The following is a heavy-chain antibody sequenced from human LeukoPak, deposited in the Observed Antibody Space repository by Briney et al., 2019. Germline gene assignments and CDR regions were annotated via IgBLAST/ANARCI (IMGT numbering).Heavy chain of an antibody. V-gene: IGHV3-23*01. CDR3: AKVDVKIQDTAIPELFDY. CDR1: GFTFSSYA. J-gene: IGHJ4*02. Sequence: GGSLRLSCAASGFTFSSYAMSWVRQAPGKGLEWVSAISGSGGSTYYADSVKGRFTISRDNSKNTLYLQMNSLRAEDTAVYYCAKVDVKIQDTAIPELFDYWGPGTLVTVSS. CDR2: ISGSGGST. D-gene: IGHD5-18*01.